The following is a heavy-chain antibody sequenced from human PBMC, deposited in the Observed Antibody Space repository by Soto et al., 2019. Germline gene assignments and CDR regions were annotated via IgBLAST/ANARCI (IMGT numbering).Heavy chain of an antibody. CDR1: GGSISSGGYY. D-gene: IGHD6-6*01. CDR2: NYYSGIT. Sequence: PSETLSLTRTVSGGSISSGGYYWTWIRQHPGKGLEWIGYNYYSGITYYNPSLKSRVTISLDTSKNQFSLKLSSVTAADTAVYYCARGSSIAGLYYGMDVWGQGTTVTVSS. CDR3: ARGSSIAGLYYGMDV. J-gene: IGHJ6*02. V-gene: IGHV4-31*03.